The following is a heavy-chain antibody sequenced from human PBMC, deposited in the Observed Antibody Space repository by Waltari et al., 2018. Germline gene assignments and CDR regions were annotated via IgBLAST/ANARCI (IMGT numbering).Heavy chain of an antibody. CDR1: GVSIPSNRHY. J-gene: IGHJ3*01. V-gene: IGHV4-39*01. CDR3: ATYIGASVGTAAFDV. D-gene: IGHD5-12*01. Sequence: QLQLPASGPGLVKPSETLSLTCSVPGVSIPSNRHYLGWIRQPPGPGLEWIGIMSYSGATYSSPSLQSRVTISRDTSKNQLSLKLGSVTAADTAVYYCATYIGASVGTAAFDVWGQGTMVTVSS. CDR2: MSYSGAT.